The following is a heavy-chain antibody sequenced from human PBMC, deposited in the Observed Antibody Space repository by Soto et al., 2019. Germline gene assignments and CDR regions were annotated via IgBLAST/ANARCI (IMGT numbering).Heavy chain of an antibody. CDR1: GGSISGSYYY. D-gene: IGHD3-22*01. Sequence: SETLSLTCAVSGGSISGSYYYWGWLRQAPGRGLEWIGYIHSSGSIYYNPSLKSRATMSIDTAGNQFSLKVSSVTVADTAVYYCARDLDGLHDDTSGPFPRPGWGQGTLVTVSS. CDR3: ARDLDGLHDDTSGPFPRPG. J-gene: IGHJ1*01. CDR2: IHSSGSI. V-gene: IGHV4-30-4*08.